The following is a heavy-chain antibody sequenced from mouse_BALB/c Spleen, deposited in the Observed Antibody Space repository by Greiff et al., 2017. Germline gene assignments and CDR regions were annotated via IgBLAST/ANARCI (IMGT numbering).Heavy chain of an antibody. J-gene: IGHJ4*01. CDR3: STNEGYYEAMDY. Sequence: QVQLKESGPGLVAPSQSLSITCTVSGFSLSRYSVHWVRQPPGKGLEWLGMIWGGGSTDYNSALKSRLSISKDNSKSQVFLKMNSLQTDDTAMYYYSTNEGYYEAMDYWGQGTSVTVSS. V-gene: IGHV2-6-4*01. D-gene: IGHD2-3*01. CDR1: GFSLSRYS. CDR2: IWGGGST.